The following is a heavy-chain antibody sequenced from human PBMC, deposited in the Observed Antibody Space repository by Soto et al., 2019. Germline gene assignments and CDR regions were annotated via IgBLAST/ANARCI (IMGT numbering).Heavy chain of an antibody. CDR3: AAEGMELLSGRFGYYYYGMDV. CDR2: IVVGSGNT. V-gene: IGHV1-58*01. CDR1: GFTFTSSA. D-gene: IGHD1-7*01. J-gene: IGHJ6*02. Sequence: GASVKVSCKASGFTFTSSAVQWVRQARGQRLEWIGWIVVGSGNTNYEQKFQERVTITRDMSTSTAYMELSSLRSEDTAVYYCAAEGMELLSGRFGYYYYGMDVWGQGTMVTSP.